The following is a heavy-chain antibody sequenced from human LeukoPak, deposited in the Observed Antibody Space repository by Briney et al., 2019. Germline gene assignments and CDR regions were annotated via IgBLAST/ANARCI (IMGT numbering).Heavy chain of an antibody. Sequence: GASVKVSCKASGYTFTKYDINWVRQATGQGLEWMGWINPNSGGTNYAQKFQGRVTMTRDTSISTAYMELSRLRSDDTAVYYCASERGDGYNSGGLDYWGQGTLVTVSS. D-gene: IGHD5-24*01. CDR1: GYTFTKYD. J-gene: IGHJ4*02. CDR3: ASERGDGYNSGGLDY. V-gene: IGHV1-2*02. CDR2: INPNSGGT.